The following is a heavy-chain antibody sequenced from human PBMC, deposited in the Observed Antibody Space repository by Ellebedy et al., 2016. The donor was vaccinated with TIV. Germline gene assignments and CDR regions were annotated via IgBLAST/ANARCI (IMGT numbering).Heavy chain of an antibody. Sequence: SVKVSCXASGYIFSNFGINWVRQAPGQGLEWMGGTIPILGVVNYAQKFQGRVTITADESTSTVYMDLSSLISEDTAVYYCARGADRYCTGGKCYRDFDSWGQGTLVTVSS. D-gene: IGHD2-15*01. CDR1: GYIFSNFG. J-gene: IGHJ4*02. CDR3: ARGADRYCTGGKCYRDFDS. V-gene: IGHV1-69*10. CDR2: TIPILGVV.